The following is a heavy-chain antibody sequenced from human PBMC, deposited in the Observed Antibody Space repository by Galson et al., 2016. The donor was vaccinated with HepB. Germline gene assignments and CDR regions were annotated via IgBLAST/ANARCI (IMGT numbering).Heavy chain of an antibody. J-gene: IGHJ4*02. Sequence: PALVKPTQTVTLTCTFSGFSLSTSGVGVCWIRQPPGKALEWLALIYWDDDNHYSPSLRSRLTITKDTSKNQVVLTMTNMDPLDTATYYCAHGRGWLSDYWGQGTLVTVSS. CDR1: GFSLSTSGVG. CDR3: AHGRGWLSDY. V-gene: IGHV2-5*02. D-gene: IGHD6-19*01. CDR2: IYWDDDN.